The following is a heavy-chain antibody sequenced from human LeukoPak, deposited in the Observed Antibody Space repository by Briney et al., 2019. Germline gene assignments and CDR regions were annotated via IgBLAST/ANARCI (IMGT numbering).Heavy chain of an antibody. Sequence: PSETLSLTCAVSGGSFSGYYWSWIRQPPGKGLEWIGEINHSGSTNYNPSPKSRVTISVDTSKNQFSLKLSSVTAADTAVYYCARGPRAYCSGGSCPRFDYWGQGTLVTVSS. D-gene: IGHD2-15*01. CDR2: INHSGST. J-gene: IGHJ4*02. V-gene: IGHV4-34*01. CDR1: GGSFSGYY. CDR3: ARGPRAYCSGGSCPRFDY.